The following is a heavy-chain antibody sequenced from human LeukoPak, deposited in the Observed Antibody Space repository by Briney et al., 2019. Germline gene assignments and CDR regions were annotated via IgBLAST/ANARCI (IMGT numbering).Heavy chain of an antibody. CDR3: ARGHLYSSSWYGESVGRWFDP. Sequence: GRSLRLSCAASGFTFSSYEMNWVRQAPGKGLEWVSYISSSGSTIYYADSVKGRFTISRDNAKNSLYLQMNSLRAEDTAVYYCARGHLYSSSWYGESVGRWFDPWGQGTLVTVSS. CDR2: ISSSGSTI. V-gene: IGHV3-48*03. J-gene: IGHJ5*02. CDR1: GFTFSSYE. D-gene: IGHD6-13*01.